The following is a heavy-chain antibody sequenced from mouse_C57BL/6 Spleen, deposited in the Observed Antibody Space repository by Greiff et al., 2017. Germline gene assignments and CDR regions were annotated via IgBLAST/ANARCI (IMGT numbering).Heavy chain of an antibody. D-gene: IGHD1-2*01. Sequence: QVQLQQSGAELVRPGSSVKLSCKASGYTFTSYWMHWVKQRPIQGLEWIGNIDPSASETPYNQKFKDKATLTVDNSSSTAYMQLSSLTSEDSAVYYGSSRSCSYYYAVDYWGQGTSVTVSS. CDR1: GYTFTSYW. V-gene: IGHV1-52*01. CDR2: IDPSASET. CDR3: SSRSCSYYYAVDY. J-gene: IGHJ4*01.